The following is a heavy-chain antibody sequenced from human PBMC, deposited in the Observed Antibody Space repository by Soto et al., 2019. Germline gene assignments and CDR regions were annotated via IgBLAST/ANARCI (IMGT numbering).Heavy chain of an antibody. V-gene: IGHV2-5*02. D-gene: IGHD3-3*01. CDR3: AYSGVRKVFGFVTTTASYFAY. Sequence: QITLNESGPTVVRPTETLTLTCRFSGFSLTTSGVGVGWIRQTPGKAPEGLALLYWDDDKRYSASLKSRLTITKYTSKNRLVLTVSDLDPTDTATYYCAYSGVRKVFGFVTTTASYFAYWGQGTTVAVSS. J-gene: IGHJ4*02. CDR1: GFSLTTSGVG. CDR2: LYWDDDK.